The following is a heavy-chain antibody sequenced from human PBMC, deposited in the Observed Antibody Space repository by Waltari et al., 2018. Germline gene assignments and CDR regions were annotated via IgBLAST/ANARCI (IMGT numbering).Heavy chain of an antibody. CDR2: INHCGST. V-gene: IGHV4-34*01. Sequence: QVQLQQWGAGLLKPLETLSLTCAVYGGSFSGYYWSWIRQPPGKGLEWIGEINHCGSTNYNPSLKSRVTISVDTSKNQFSLKLSSVTAADTAVYYCARGYSGSYSYWYFGLWGRGTLVTVSS. CDR3: ARGYSGSYSYWYFGL. D-gene: IGHD1-26*01. J-gene: IGHJ2*01. CDR1: GGSFSGYY.